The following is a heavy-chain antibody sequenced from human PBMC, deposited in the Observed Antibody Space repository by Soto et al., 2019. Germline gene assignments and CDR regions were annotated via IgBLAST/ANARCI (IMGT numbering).Heavy chain of an antibody. CDR2: ISTYNGNT. D-gene: IGHD6-19*01. CDR1: GYTFSSYG. J-gene: IGHJ4*02. V-gene: IGHV1-18*01. Sequence: ASVEVSCKASGYTFSSYGISWVRQAPGQGLEWMGWISTYNGNTNYAQKLQGRVTMTTDTSTSTAYMELRSLRSDDTDVYYCARESSSGWRRDYFDYWGQGTLVTVSS. CDR3: ARESSSGWRRDYFDY.